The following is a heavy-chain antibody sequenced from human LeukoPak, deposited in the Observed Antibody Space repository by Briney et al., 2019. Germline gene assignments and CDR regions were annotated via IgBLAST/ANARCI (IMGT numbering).Heavy chain of an antibody. CDR3: ARVRTSSDWVIYFDY. CDR1: GGSISSSTYY. Sequence: SETLSLTCTVSGGSISSSTYYWDWIRQPPGKGLEWIGRIYYSGDTYYNPSLESRVSISIDMSKNQFSLKLSSVTAADTAVYYCARVRTSSDWVIYFDYWGQGTLATVSS. D-gene: IGHD2-21*02. J-gene: IGHJ4*02. V-gene: IGHV4-39*07. CDR2: IYYSGDT.